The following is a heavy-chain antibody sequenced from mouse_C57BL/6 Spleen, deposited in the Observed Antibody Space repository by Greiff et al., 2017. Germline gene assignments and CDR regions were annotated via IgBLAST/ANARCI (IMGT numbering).Heavy chain of an antibody. D-gene: IGHD4-1*01. Sequence: EVKLMESGGGLVQPGGSMKLSCVASGFTFSNYWMNWVRQSPEQGLEWVAQIRLKSDNYATHYAVSVKGRFTISRDDSKSSVYLQMNNLRAEDTGIYYCTGGNWDRDWYFDVWGTGTTVTVSS. CDR1: GFTFSNYW. CDR3: TGGNWDRDWYFDV. CDR2: IRLKSDNYAT. J-gene: IGHJ1*03. V-gene: IGHV6-3*01.